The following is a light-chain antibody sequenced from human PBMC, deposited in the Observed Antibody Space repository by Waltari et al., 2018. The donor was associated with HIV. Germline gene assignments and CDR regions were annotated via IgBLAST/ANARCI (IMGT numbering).Light chain of an antibody. J-gene: IGKJ2*01. CDR1: QSIDNW. Sequence: DIQMTQSPSNLSASVGDTVVLTCRASQSIDNWLAWYQQKPGRAPRLLVSRTSLLESGVSSRFSGSGSGTEFTLTIRSLQPDDIGTYYCQQYSTHYAFGQGTRVE. V-gene: IGKV1-5*03. CDR2: RTS. CDR3: QQYSTHYA.